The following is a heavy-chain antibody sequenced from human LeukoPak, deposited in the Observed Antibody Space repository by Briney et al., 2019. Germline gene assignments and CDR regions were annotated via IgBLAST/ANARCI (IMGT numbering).Heavy chain of an antibody. V-gene: IGHV3-48*02. D-gene: IGHD2-8*01. CDR1: GFTFSSYS. CDR2: ISSSSGTI. CDR3: ARDGSMSGPDFDH. Sequence: PGGSLRLSCAASGFTFSSYSMNWVRQAPGKGLEWVSYISSSSGTIYYTDSVKGRFTISRDNAKNSLYLQMNSLRDGDTAVYYCARDGSMSGPDFDHWGQGTLVTVSS. J-gene: IGHJ4*02.